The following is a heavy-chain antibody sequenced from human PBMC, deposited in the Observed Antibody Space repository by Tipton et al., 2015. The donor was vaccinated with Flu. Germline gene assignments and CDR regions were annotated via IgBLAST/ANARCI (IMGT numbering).Heavy chain of an antibody. CDR1: GDSIGSNYY. CDR2: IYPSGPT. CDR3: VRRDYSNYVSDPKSWFDP. J-gene: IGHJ5*02. D-gene: IGHD4-11*01. V-gene: IGHV4-38-2*01. Sequence: TLSLTCSVSGDSIGSNYYWGWIRQPPGQGLEWIGNIYPSGPTYINPSLKSRVTISIDTSKNQFSLKMKSVTAADKAVYYCVRRDYSNYVSDPKSWFDPWGQGTLVTVSS.